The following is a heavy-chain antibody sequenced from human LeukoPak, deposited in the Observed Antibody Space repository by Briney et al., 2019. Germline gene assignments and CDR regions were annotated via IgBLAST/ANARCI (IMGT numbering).Heavy chain of an antibody. J-gene: IGHJ3*02. Sequence: PGGSLRLSCAASGFTFSSYAMSWVRQAPGKGLEWVSAISGSGGSTYYADSVKGRFTISRDNSKNTLYLQMNSLRAEDTAVYYCAKTRITMVRGVQPDVFDIWGQGTMVTVSS. CDR1: GFTFSSYA. D-gene: IGHD3-10*01. CDR3: AKTRITMVRGVQPDVFDI. V-gene: IGHV3-23*01. CDR2: ISGSGGST.